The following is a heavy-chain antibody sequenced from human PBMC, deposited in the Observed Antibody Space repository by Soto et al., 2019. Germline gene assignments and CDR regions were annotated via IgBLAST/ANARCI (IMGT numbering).Heavy chain of an antibody. CDR2: ITTSSSTI. V-gene: IGHV3-48*02. CDR3: ARWDKGTGYYGMDV. D-gene: IGHD2-8*02. CDR1: GFTFSTYS. Sequence: EVQLVESGGDLVQPGGSLRLSCAASGFTFSTYSMTWVRQAPGKGLEWLSYITTSSSTIYYADSVKGRFTISRDNAKNSLYLQMNSLRDEDTAVYYCARWDKGTGYYGMDVWGQGTTVTFSS. J-gene: IGHJ6*02.